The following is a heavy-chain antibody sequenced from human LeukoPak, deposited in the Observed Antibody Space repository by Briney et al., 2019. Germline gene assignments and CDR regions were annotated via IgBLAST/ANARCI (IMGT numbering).Heavy chain of an antibody. J-gene: IGHJ4*02. Sequence: GGSLRLSCAASGLTFSSYAMSWVRQAPGKGLEWVSAISGSGGSTYYADSVKGRFTISRDNSKNTLYLQMNSLRAEDTAVYYCAKEITAGGTRGLDYWGQGTLVTVSS. V-gene: IGHV3-23*01. CDR1: GLTFSSYA. CDR2: ISGSGGST. D-gene: IGHD6-13*01. CDR3: AKEITAGGTRGLDY.